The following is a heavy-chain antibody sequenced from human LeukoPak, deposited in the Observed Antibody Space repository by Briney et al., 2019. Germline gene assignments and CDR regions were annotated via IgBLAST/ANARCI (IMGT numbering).Heavy chain of an antibody. D-gene: IGHD2-15*01. J-gene: IGHJ6*02. V-gene: IGHV4-30-2*01. CDR2: INHSGST. CDR3: ARDRSRTQAQWSQYSPSGMDV. CDR1: GGSISSGGYS. Sequence: SQTLSLTCAVSGGSISSGGYSWSWIRQPPGKGLEWIGEINHSGSTNYNPSLKSRVTISVDTSKNQFPLKLSSVTAADTAVYYCARDRSRTQAQWSQYSPSGMDVWGQGTTVTVSS.